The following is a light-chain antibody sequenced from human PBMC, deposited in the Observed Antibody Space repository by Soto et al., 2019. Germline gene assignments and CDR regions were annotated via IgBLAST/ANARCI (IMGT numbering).Light chain of an antibody. CDR1: SSNIGAGYD. J-gene: IGLJ1*01. CDR3: QSYDSSLSAYV. V-gene: IGLV1-40*01. CDR2: GNS. Sequence: QSALAQPPSVSGAPGQKVTISCTGGSSNIGAGYDLHWYQQLPGTAPKLLLYGNSNRPSGVPDRFSGSKSGTSASLAITGLQAEDEADYYCQSYDSSLSAYVFGTGT.